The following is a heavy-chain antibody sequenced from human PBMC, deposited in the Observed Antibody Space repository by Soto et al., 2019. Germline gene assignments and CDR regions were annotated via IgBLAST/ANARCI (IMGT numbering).Heavy chain of an antibody. V-gene: IGHV3-30*03. CDR2: ISYDESHK. CDR3: VRGAYDSSGYQHFDY. CDR1: GFTFSAYG. D-gene: IGHD3-22*01. J-gene: IGHJ4*02. Sequence: QAQLVESGGGVVQPGRSLRLSCAASGFTFSAYGMHWVRQAPGKGLEWVAVISYDESHKYFADSVKGRFTISRDNSKNTLFLQMNSLRPEDTAMYYCVRGAYDSSGYQHFDYWGQGTLVTVSS.